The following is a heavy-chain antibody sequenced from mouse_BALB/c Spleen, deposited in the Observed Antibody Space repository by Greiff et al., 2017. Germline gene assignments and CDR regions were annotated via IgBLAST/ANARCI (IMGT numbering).Heavy chain of an antibody. Sequence: EVKLMESGPGLVKPSQSLSLTCTVTGYSITSDYAWNWIRQFPGNKLEWMGYISYSGSTSYNPSLKSRISITRDTSKNQFFLQLNSVTTEDTATYYCARGTVVDWYFDVWGAGTTVTVSS. CDR3: ARGTVVDWYFDV. CDR1: GYSITSDYA. D-gene: IGHD1-1*01. V-gene: IGHV3-2*02. J-gene: IGHJ1*01. CDR2: ISYSGST.